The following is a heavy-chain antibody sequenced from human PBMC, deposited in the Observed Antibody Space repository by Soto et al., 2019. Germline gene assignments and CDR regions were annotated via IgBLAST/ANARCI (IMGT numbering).Heavy chain of an antibody. CDR2: ISGSGGST. J-gene: IGHJ6*02. V-gene: IGHV3-23*01. D-gene: IGHD3-10*01. CDR1: GFTFSSYA. Sequence: GGSLRLSCAASGFTFSSYAMSWVRQAPGKGLEWVSAISGSGGSTYYADSVKGRFTISRDNSKNTLYLQMNSLRAEDTAVYYFAKDREGVWFHFDYGMDVWGQGTTVTVSS. CDR3: AKDREGVWFHFDYGMDV.